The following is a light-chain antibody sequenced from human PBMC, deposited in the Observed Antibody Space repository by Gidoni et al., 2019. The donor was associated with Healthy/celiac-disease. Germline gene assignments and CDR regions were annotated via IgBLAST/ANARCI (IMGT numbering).Light chain of an antibody. CDR2: DAS. J-gene: IGKJ2*01. CDR1: QSVSSY. V-gene: IGKV3-11*01. CDR3: QQRSNWPSYT. Sequence: EIVLTQSLATLSLSPGERATLSCRASQSVSSYLAWYQQKPSQAPRLLIYDASNRATGIPARFSGSGSGTDFTLTISSLEPEDFAVYYCQQRSNWPSYTFXQXTKLEIK.